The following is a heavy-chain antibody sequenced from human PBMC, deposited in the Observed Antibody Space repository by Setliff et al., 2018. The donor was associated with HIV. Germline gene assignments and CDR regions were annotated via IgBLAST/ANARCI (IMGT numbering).Heavy chain of an antibody. CDR1: GGSFSGYY. CDR2: INHSGST. Sequence: SETLSLTCAVYGGSFSGYYWSWIRQPPDKGLEWIGEINHSGSTNYNPSLKSRVTISVDTSENQFSLKLSSVTAADTAVYYCARGRGLWGVMSYYYYMDVWGKGTTVTVSS. V-gene: IGHV4-34*01. J-gene: IGHJ6*03. D-gene: IGHD3-16*01. CDR3: ARGRGLWGVMSYYYYMDV.